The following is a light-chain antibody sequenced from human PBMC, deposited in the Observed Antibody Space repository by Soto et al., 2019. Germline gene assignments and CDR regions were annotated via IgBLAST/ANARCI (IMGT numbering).Light chain of an antibody. V-gene: IGKV1-33*01. CDR2: DAS. J-gene: IGKJ2*01. CDR1: QDITNY. CDR3: QHYDNVPYT. Sequence: DIQMTQSPSSLSASVGGRVTITCQASQDITNYLNWYQQKPGKATKLLIYDASNLETGVPSRFSGSGSGTDFTFTISSLQAEDIATYYCQHYDNVPYTFGQGTKLEIK.